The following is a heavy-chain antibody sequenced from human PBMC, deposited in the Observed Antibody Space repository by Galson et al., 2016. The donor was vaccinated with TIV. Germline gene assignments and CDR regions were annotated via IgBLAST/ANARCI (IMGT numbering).Heavy chain of an antibody. CDR2: TYCRSRCYY. Sequence: CAISGDSVSSNSAAWNWTRQSPSRGLEWLGRTYCRSRCYYDYAVSVKSRITIESDTFKNQFSLQLNSVTSEDTAVYYCARAAGRKGATCHATCESFDFWGQGTKVTVSS. V-gene: IGHV6-1*01. D-gene: IGHD3-10*01. J-gene: IGHJ3*01. CDR3: ARAAGRKGATCHATCESFDF. CDR1: GDSVSSNSAA.